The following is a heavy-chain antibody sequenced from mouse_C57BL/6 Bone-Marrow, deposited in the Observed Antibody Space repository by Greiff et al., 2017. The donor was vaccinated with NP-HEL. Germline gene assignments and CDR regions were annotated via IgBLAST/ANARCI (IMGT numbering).Heavy chain of an antibody. CDR1: GYTFTDYN. V-gene: IGHV1-22*01. Sequence: EVQLQQSGPELVKPGASVKMSCKASGYTFTDYNMHWVKQSHGKSLEWIGYINPNNGGTSYNQKFKGKATLTVNKSSSTAYMERRSLTSEDSAVYYCARWDYGNYLYYFDYWGQGTTLTVSS. CDR2: INPNNGGT. CDR3: ARWDYGNYLYYFDY. J-gene: IGHJ2*01. D-gene: IGHD2-1*01.